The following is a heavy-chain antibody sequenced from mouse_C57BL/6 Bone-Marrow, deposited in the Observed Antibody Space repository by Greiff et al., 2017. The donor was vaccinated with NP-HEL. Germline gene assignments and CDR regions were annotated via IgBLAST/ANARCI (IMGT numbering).Heavy chain of an antibody. CDR1: GFSLNSYG. V-gene: IGHV2-2*01. CDR2: IWSGGST. Sequence: QVQLQQSGPGLVQPSQSLSITCTVSGFSLNSYGVHWVRQSPGKGLEWRGVIWSGGSTDYNEAFISRLSISKDNSKRQVFFKMKSLQADDTAIYDCARNFPSYDGYYLAYWGQGTLVTVSA. J-gene: IGHJ3*01. D-gene: IGHD2-3*01. CDR3: ARNFPSYDGYYLAY.